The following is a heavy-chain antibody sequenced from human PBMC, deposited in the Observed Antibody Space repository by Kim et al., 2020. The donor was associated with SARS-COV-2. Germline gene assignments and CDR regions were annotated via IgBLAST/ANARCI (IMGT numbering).Heavy chain of an antibody. Sequence: SETLSLTCTVSGGSINGSPYYWAWVRRPPGKGLEWIGSVHYSGDTYYGPSLESRVTISVDTSKNQFSLRLNSVTAADTAMFYCARLSLTGGKSRGFFDIWGRGTLFTVSS. CDR1: GGSINGSPYY. V-gene: IGHV4-39*01. CDR3: ARLSLTGGKSRGFFDI. CDR2: VHYSGDT. J-gene: IGHJ2*01. D-gene: IGHD7-27*01.